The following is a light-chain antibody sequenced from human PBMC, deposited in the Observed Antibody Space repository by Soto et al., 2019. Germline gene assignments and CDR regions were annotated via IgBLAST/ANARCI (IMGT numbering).Light chain of an antibody. CDR2: EGS. Sequence: QSALTQPASVSGSPGQSITISCTGTSSDVGRYNLVSWYQQHPGKVPKLMIYEGSERPSGVTDRFSGSKSGNTASLTISGLQAEDEADYYCCSYAGSHSYVFGSGTKLTVL. J-gene: IGLJ1*01. CDR3: CSYAGSHSYV. CDR1: SSDVGRYNL. V-gene: IGLV2-23*01.